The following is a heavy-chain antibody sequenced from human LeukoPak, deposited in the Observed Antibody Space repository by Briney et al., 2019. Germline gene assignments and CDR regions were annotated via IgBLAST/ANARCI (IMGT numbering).Heavy chain of an antibody. CDR3: ARGPKTAAGTY. CDR1: GYTFTGYG. CDR2: ISAYNGNT. V-gene: IGHV1-18*01. D-gene: IGHD6-13*01. J-gene: IGHJ4*02. Sequence: GASVKVTCKASGYTFTGYGISWVRQAPGQGLEWMGWISAYNGNTNYAQKLQGRVTMTTDTSTSTAYMELSRLRSDDTAAYYCARGPKTAAGTYWGQGTLVTVSS.